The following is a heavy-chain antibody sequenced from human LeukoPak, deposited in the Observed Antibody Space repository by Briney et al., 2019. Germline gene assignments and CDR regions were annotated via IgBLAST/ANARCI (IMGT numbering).Heavy chain of an antibody. Sequence: SETLSLTCAVYGGSFTDYFLSWLRQPPGKGLEWLGELNHSGSTNYNPSLKVRVTISMDSSKNQFSLKLSSVTAADTAVYYCARGGNCRTTNCLLDPWGQGTLVTVSS. CDR1: GGSFTDYF. D-gene: IGHD2-2*01. CDR2: LNHSGST. J-gene: IGHJ5*02. V-gene: IGHV4-34*01. CDR3: ARGGNCRTTNCLLDP.